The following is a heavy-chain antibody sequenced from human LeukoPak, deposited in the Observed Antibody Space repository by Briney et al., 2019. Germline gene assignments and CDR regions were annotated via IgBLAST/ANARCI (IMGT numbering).Heavy chain of an antibody. Sequence: GGSLRLSCAASGFTFSSYGMHWVRQAPGRGLEWVAVISYDGSNKYYADSVKGRFTISRDNSKNTLYLQMNSLRAEDTAVYYCAKWGPGYYYYIDVWGKGTTVTVSS. CDR2: ISYDGSNK. CDR1: GFTFSSYG. CDR3: AKWGPGYYYYIDV. V-gene: IGHV3-30*18. J-gene: IGHJ6*03. D-gene: IGHD3-16*01.